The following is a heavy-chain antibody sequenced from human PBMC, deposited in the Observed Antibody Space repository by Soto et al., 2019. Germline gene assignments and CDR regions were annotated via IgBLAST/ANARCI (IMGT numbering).Heavy chain of an antibody. CDR3: ARDPYSSGWQTQGY. Sequence: GGSLRLSCAASGFTVSSNYMSWVRQAPGKGLEWVSVIYSGGSTYYADSVKGRFTISRDNSKNTLYLQMNSLRAEDTAVYYCARDPYSSGWQTQGYWGQGTLVTVSS. CDR1: GFTVSSNY. CDR2: IYSGGST. J-gene: IGHJ4*02. V-gene: IGHV3-66*01. D-gene: IGHD6-19*01.